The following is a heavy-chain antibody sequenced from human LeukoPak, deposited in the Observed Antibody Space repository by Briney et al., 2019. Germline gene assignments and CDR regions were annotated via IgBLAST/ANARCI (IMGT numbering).Heavy chain of an antibody. Sequence: GGSLTLSCAASGYTFSDFSVNWVRQAPGRGLEWVSSISVRSNYRYYADSVRGRFTISRDDARDSLFLQMNSLRAEDTAVYFCVRLRRNNDRSGYYYYYDYWGQGTLVTVSS. CDR1: GYTFSDFS. V-gene: IGHV3-21*01. D-gene: IGHD3-22*01. CDR3: VRLRRNNDRSGYYYYYDY. CDR2: ISVRSNYR. J-gene: IGHJ4*02.